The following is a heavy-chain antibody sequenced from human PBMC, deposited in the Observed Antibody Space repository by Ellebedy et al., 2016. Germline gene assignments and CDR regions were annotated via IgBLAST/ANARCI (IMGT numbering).Heavy chain of an antibody. CDR2: IYPGDSDT. CDR3: ARHAVECRYCSSNPYY. J-gene: IGHJ4*02. V-gene: IGHV5-51*01. CDR1: GYSFTSYW. D-gene: IGHD2-2*01. Sequence: GESLKISXKGSGYSFTSYWIGWVRQMPGKGLEWMGIIYPGDSDTRYSPSFQGQVTISADKSISTAYLQWSSLKASDTAMYYCARHAVECRYCSSNPYYWGQGTLVTVSS.